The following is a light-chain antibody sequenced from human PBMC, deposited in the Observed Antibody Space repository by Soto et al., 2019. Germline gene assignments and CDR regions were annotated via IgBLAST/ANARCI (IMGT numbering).Light chain of an antibody. CDR1: QSISSW. J-gene: IGKJ2*01. V-gene: IGKV1-5*01. Sequence: DIQMTQSPSTLSASVGDRVTITCRASQSISSWLAWYQQKPGKAPKLLIYDASSLESGVTSRFSGSGSGTEFTLAISSLQPDDCATYYCQQYNSYGYTFGQGTKLEIK. CDR2: DAS. CDR3: QQYNSYGYT.